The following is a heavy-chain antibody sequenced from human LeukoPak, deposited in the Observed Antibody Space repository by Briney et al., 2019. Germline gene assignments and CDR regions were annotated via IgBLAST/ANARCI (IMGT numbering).Heavy chain of an antibody. CDR1: GFTFSSYS. Sequence: GGSLRLSCAASGFTFSSYSMNWVRQAPGKGLEWVSSISSSSSYIYYADSVKGRFTISRDNAKNSLYLQMNSLRAEDTAVYYCARDLSGSGSYLVFDYWGQGTLVTVSS. D-gene: IGHD1-26*01. CDR2: ISSSSSYI. CDR3: ARDLSGSGSYLVFDY. V-gene: IGHV3-21*01. J-gene: IGHJ4*02.